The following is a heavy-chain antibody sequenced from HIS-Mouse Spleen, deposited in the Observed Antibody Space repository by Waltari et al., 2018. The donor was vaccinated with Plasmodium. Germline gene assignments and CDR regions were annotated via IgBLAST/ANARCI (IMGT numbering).Heavy chain of an antibody. Sequence: VQLQESGPGLVKPSETLSLTCTVSGGSISSYYWSWIRQPPGKGLEWIGYIYYSGSTNYNPSLKSRVTISVDTSKNQFSLKLSSVTAADTAVYYCARLRYSYGYFDYWGQGTLVTVSS. J-gene: IGHJ4*02. CDR1: GGSISSYY. CDR2: IYYSGST. CDR3: ARLRYSYGYFDY. V-gene: IGHV4-59*08. D-gene: IGHD5-18*01.